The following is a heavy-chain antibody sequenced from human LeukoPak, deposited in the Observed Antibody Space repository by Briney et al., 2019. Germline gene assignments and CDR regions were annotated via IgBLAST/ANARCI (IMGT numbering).Heavy chain of an antibody. CDR2: ISWDGGST. CDR1: GFTFDDYT. D-gene: IGHD2-2*01. CDR3: AKSSAAMSYYYYYMDV. J-gene: IGHJ6*03. V-gene: IGHV3-43*01. Sequence: GSLRLSCAASGFTFDDYTMHWVRQAPGKGLEWVSLISWDGGSTYYADSVKGRFTISRDNSKNSLYLQMNSLRTEDTALYYCAKSSAAMSYYYYYMDVWGKGTTVTVSS.